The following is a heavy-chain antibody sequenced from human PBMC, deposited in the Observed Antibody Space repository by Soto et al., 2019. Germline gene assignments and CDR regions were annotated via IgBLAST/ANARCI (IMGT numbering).Heavy chain of an antibody. CDR3: ARGRLVGALDAFDI. CDR1: GGSFSGYY. Sequence: SETLSLTCAVYGGSFSGYYWSWIRQPPGKGLEWIGEINHSGSTNYNPSLKSRVTISVDTSKNQFSLKLSSVTAADTAVYYCARGRLVGALDAFDIWGQGTMVTVSS. CDR2: INHSGST. J-gene: IGHJ3*02. D-gene: IGHD1-26*01. V-gene: IGHV4-34*01.